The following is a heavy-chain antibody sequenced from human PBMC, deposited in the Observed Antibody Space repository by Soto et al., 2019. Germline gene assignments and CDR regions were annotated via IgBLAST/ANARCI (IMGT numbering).Heavy chain of an antibody. V-gene: IGHV3-23*01. CDR1: GFTFSNYP. J-gene: IGHJ4*02. D-gene: IGHD2-21*02. Sequence: EVQLLESGGGLVQPGRSLRLSCAASGFTFSNYPMSWVRQAPGQGLDWVSAISGSGGTTYYADSVKGRFTISRDNSKNTLFLQMNSLRAEDAAVDYCAKLLVVTRSNSGWPGCFDLWGQGTVVTASS. CDR3: AKLLVVTRSNSGWPGCFDL. CDR2: ISGSGGTT.